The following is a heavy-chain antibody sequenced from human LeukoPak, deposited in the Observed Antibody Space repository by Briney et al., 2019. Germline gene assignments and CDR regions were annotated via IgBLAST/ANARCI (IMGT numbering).Heavy chain of an antibody. CDR2: IYHSGST. CDR3: AQQSLRSPDY. Sequence: NPSETLSLTCAVSGYSISSGYYWGWIRQPPGKGLEWIGNIYHSGSTYYNPSLKSRVTISVDTSKNQFSLKLSSVTAADTAVYYCAQQSLRSPDYWGQGTLVTVSS. D-gene: IGHD3-16*01. CDR1: GYSISSGYY. V-gene: IGHV4-38-2*01. J-gene: IGHJ4*02.